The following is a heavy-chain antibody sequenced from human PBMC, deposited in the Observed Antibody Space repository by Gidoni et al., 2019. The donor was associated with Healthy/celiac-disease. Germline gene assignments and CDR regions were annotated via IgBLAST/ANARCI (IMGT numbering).Heavy chain of an antibody. D-gene: IGHD1-26*01. CDR3: AKGISGSYYVGGY. Sequence: EVQLLESGGGLVQPGGSLRLSCAASGFTFISYAMSWVRQAPGKGLLWVSAISGSGGRTYYADSVKGRFTISRDNSKNTLYLQMNSRRAEDTAVYYCAKGISGSYYVGGYWGQGTLVTVSS. CDR2: ISGSGGRT. J-gene: IGHJ4*02. CDR1: GFTFISYA. V-gene: IGHV3-23*01.